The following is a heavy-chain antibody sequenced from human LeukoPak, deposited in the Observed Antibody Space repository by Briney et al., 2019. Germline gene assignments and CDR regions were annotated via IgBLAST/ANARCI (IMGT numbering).Heavy chain of an antibody. CDR2: IRYDGSNK. V-gene: IGHV3-30*02. CDR3: AKGSRCSSTSCYMFDFDY. D-gene: IGHD2-2*02. J-gene: IGHJ4*02. Sequence: GGSLRLSCAASGFTFSSYGMHWVRQAPGKGLEWVAFIRYDGSNKYYAGSVKGRFTISRDNSKNTLYLQMNSLRAKDTAVYYCAKGSRCSSTSCYMFDFDYWGQGTLVTVSS. CDR1: GFTFSSYG.